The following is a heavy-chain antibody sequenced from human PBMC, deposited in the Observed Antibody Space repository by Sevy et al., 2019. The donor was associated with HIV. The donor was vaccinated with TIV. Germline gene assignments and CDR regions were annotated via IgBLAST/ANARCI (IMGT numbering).Heavy chain of an antibody. Sequence: GGSLRLSCVASGFTFDNYDFHWVRQAPGKGLEWVAVISHDGNYKNYADSVKVRFIISRDNFKNTLYLQMSGLRLEDTAVYFCARLFSCGGDCYYLDSWGQGALVTVSS. CDR3: ARLFSCGGDCYYLDS. D-gene: IGHD2-21*02. CDR1: GFTFDNYD. J-gene: IGHJ4*02. V-gene: IGHV3-30-3*01. CDR2: ISHDGNYK.